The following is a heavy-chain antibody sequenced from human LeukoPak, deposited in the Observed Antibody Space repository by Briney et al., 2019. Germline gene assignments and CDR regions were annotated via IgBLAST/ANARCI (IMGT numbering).Heavy chain of an antibody. CDR1: GLTFSNHA. CDR2: TRVSGGST. D-gene: IGHD3-22*01. Sequence: GGSLRLSCAASGLTFSNHAMSWVRQAPEKGPEWVSGTRVSGGSTYYADSVKGRFTISRDNSKNTLYLQMNSLRVEDTAVYYCAKDARISMIGVVRGARPYYFDYWGQGTLVTVSS. CDR3: AKDARISMIGVVRGARPYYFDY. J-gene: IGHJ4*02. V-gene: IGHV3-23*01.